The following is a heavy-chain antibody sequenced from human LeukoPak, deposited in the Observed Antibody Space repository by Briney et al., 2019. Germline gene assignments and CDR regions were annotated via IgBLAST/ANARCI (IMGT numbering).Heavy chain of an antibody. V-gene: IGHV1-46*01. Sequence: GASVKASCKASGYTFTSYYMHWVRQAPGQGLEWMGIINPSGGSTSYAQKFQGRVTMTRDMSTSTVHMELSSLRSEDTAVYYCAARDTKEYQLDYWGQGTLVTVSS. CDR1: GYTFTSYY. CDR2: INPSGGST. J-gene: IGHJ4*02. CDR3: AARDTKEYQLDY. D-gene: IGHD2-2*01.